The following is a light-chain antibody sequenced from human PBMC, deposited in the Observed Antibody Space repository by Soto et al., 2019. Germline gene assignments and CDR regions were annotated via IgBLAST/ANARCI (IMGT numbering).Light chain of an antibody. CDR1: QGISSY. V-gene: IGKV1-8*01. CDR2: AAS. CDR3: QQYYSYPALT. J-gene: IGKJ4*01. Sequence: AIRMTQSPSSLSASTGDRVTITCRASQGISSYLAWYQQKPGKAPKLLIYAASTLQSGVPSRFSGSGSGTDVTLTISCLQSEDFATYYCQQYYSYPALTFGGGTKVEIK.